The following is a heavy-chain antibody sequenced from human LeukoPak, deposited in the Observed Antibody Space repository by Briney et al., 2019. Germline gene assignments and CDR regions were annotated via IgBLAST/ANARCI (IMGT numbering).Heavy chain of an antibody. CDR2: INHSGST. V-gene: IGHV4-34*01. J-gene: IGHJ4*02. CDR1: GGSFSGYY. CDR3: ARSKYSSGCFDY. Sequence: SETLSLTCAVYGGSFSGYYWSWIRQPPGKGLEWIGEINHSGSTNYNPSLKSRVTISVDTSKNQFSLKLSSVAAADTAVYYCARSKYSSGCFDYWGQGTLATVSS. D-gene: IGHD6-19*01.